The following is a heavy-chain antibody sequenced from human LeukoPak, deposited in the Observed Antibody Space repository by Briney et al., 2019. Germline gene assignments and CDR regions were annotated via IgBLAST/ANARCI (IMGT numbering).Heavy chain of an antibody. D-gene: IGHD2-21*02. CDR2: INPNNGGT. V-gene: IGHV1-2*02. Sequence: ASVKVSCQASGYRFKSYNIHWLRQAPGQGLEWLGWINPNNGGTKYAQKFQGRVTMTTDTSINTAYMEVSGLRSDDAAVFYRARGDYGDNVEGVGLDPWGQGTLVTVSS. CDR1: GYRFKSYN. J-gene: IGHJ5*02. CDR3: ARGDYGDNVEGVGLDP.